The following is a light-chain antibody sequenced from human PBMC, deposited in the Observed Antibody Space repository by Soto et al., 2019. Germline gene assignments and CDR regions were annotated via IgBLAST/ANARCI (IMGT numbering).Light chain of an antibody. CDR1: QTINEW. J-gene: IGKJ2*03. CDR2: QAS. V-gene: IGKV1-5*03. CDR3: QHYNSYAYS. Sequence: DIQMTQSPSTLSASVGERVTITCRASQTINEWLAWYQQKIGKAPKVLIYQASTLASAVPSRFSGSGSGTTVTLTISSLQPDDSATYYCQHYNSYAYSFGQGTKLEI.